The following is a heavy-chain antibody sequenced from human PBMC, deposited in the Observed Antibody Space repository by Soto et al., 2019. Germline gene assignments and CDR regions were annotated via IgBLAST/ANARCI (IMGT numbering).Heavy chain of an antibody. CDR3: ASTVVTGY. CDR1: GFTFSTYW. Sequence: GGSLRLSCAASGFTFSTYWMHWVRQAPGKGLVWVSRINHDGRDTSYADSVTGRFTISRDNAKNTLYLQMNSLRAEDTAVYYCASTVVTGYWGQGTLVTVSS. J-gene: IGHJ4*02. D-gene: IGHD2-15*01. CDR2: INHDGRDT. V-gene: IGHV3-74*01.